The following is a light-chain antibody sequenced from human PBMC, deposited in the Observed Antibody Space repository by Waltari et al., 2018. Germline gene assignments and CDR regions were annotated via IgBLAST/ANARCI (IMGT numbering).Light chain of an antibody. Sequence: QSVLTQPPSVSGAPGQRVTISCTGSTSNIGAGYDGHWYQQFPGTAPKLLIFGNNNRPSGVPDRFSVSKSGTSASLAITGLQAEDEADYYCQSYDISLSAWVFGGGTKLAVL. CDR2: GNN. CDR3: QSYDISLSAWV. V-gene: IGLV1-40*01. J-gene: IGLJ3*02. CDR1: TSNIGAGYD.